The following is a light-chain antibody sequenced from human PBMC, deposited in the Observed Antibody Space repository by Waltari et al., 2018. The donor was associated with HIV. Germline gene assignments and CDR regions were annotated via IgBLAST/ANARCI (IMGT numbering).Light chain of an antibody. CDR1: SRDVGGYHL. Sequence: QSALTQPASVSGPPGQSITISCTGTSRDVGGYHLFSWYQQHPGKAPKLMIYEVSKRPSGVSNRFSGSKSGNTASLTISGLQAEDEADYYCCAYAGSTTYVIFGGGTKLTVL. V-gene: IGLV2-23*02. CDR3: CAYAGSTTYVI. J-gene: IGLJ2*01. CDR2: EVS.